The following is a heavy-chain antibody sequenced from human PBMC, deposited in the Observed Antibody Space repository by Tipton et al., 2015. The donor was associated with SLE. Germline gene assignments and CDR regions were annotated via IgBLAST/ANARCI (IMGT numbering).Heavy chain of an antibody. CDR1: GFTFSSYA. V-gene: IGHV3-30*04. J-gene: IGHJ6*02. D-gene: IGHD1-26*01. CDR2: ISYDGSNK. Sequence: QVQLVQSGGGVVQPGRSLRLSCTASGFTFSSYAMHWVRQAPGKGLEWVAVISYDGSNKYYADSVKGRFTISRDNSKNTLYLQMNSLRAGDTAVYYCARDTEGATTNRNYYYGMDVWGQGTTVTVSS. CDR3: ARDTEGATTNRNYYYGMDV.